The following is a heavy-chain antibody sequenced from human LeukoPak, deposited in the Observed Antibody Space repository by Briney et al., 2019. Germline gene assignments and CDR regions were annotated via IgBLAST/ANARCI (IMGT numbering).Heavy chain of an antibody. Sequence: SETLSLTCAVYGGSFSGYYWSWIRQPPGKGLEWIGEINHSGSTNYNPSLKSRVTISVDTSKNQFSLKLSSVTAADTAVYYCARHRLRWYLDIWGQGTMVTVSS. J-gene: IGHJ3*02. CDR3: ARHRLRWYLDI. CDR2: INHSGST. D-gene: IGHD4-23*01. CDR1: GGSFSGYY. V-gene: IGHV4-34*01.